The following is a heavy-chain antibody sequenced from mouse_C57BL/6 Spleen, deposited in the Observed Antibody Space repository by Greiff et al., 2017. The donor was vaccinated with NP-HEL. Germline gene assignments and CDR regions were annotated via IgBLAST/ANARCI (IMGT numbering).Heavy chain of an antibody. CDR1: GFSLTSYG. Sequence: VQLVESGPGLVQPSQSLSITCTVSGFSLTSYGVHWVRQSPGKGLEWLGVIWRGGSTDYNAAFMSRLSITKDNSKSQVFFKMNSLQADDTAIYYCATANWDKGYAMDYWGQGTSVTVSS. CDR3: ATANWDKGYAMDY. J-gene: IGHJ4*01. CDR2: IWRGGST. D-gene: IGHD4-1*01. V-gene: IGHV2-5*01.